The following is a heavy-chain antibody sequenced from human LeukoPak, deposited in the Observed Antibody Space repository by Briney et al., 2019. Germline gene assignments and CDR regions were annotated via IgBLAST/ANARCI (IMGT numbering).Heavy chain of an antibody. Sequence: GASVKVSCKASGYTFTDYYMHWVRQAPGQGLEWVGWINPTSGGTNYAQKFQDRVTMTRDTSNNTAYMELRSLRSDDTAVYYCARTCSGGSCYFIYWGQGTLVTVSS. V-gene: IGHV1-2*02. CDR1: GYTFTDYY. CDR2: INPTSGGT. J-gene: IGHJ4*02. CDR3: ARTCSGGSCYFIY. D-gene: IGHD2-15*01.